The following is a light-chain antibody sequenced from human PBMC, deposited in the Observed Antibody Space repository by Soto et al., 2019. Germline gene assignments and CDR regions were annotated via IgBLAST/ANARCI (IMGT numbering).Light chain of an antibody. V-gene: IGKV3-15*01. CDR2: DTS. Sequence: EIVMTHSPATLSVSPCERATLSFSASQSVSSNLAWYQQKHGQAPRLLIYDTSTRATGIPARFSGSGSGTEFILTISSLQSADFAVYYCQQYNKWPLITFGQGTRLEIK. CDR3: QQYNKWPLIT. CDR1: QSVSSN. J-gene: IGKJ5*01.